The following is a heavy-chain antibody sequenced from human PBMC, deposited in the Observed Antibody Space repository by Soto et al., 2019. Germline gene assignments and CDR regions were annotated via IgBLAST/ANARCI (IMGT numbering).Heavy chain of an antibody. CDR2: ISGGGGST. V-gene: IGHV3-23*01. CDR1: GFTFSSYA. D-gene: IGHD2-2*01. CDR3: AKDRRVVPAAGNWFDP. J-gene: IGHJ5*02. Sequence: GGSLRLSCAASGFTFSSYAMSWVRQAPGKGLEWVSAISGGGGSTYYADSVKGRFTISRDNSKNTLYLQMNSLRAEDTAVYYCAKDRRVVPAAGNWFDPWGQGTLVTVSS.